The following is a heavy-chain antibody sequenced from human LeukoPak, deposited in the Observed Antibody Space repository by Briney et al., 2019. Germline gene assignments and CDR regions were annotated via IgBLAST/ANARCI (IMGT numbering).Heavy chain of an antibody. CDR3: ARGENGIGAAFDI. CDR1: GFTFSSYA. Sequence: SGGSLRLSCAASGFTFSSYAMSWVRQAPGKGLEWVSAISGSGGSTYYADSVKGRFTISRDNSENSLFLQMNTLRAEDTAVYYCARGENGIGAAFDIWGQGTMVTVSS. CDR2: ISGSGGST. V-gene: IGHV3-23*01. D-gene: IGHD3-16*01. J-gene: IGHJ3*02.